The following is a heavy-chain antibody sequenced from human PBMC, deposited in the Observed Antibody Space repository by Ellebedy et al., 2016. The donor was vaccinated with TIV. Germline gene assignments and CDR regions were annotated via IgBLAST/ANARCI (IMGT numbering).Heavy chain of an antibody. CDR3: ARDDYYGSGTDY. Sequence: GESLKISCAASGFTFSNYPMHWVRQAPGKGLEWVAVIAYDGNDEYYADSVKGRFTISRDNSKNTVCLQMNSLRVEDTAVYFCARDDYYGSGTDYWGQGTLVTVSS. J-gene: IGHJ4*02. CDR2: IAYDGNDE. V-gene: IGHV3-30*01. CDR1: GFTFSNYP. D-gene: IGHD3-10*01.